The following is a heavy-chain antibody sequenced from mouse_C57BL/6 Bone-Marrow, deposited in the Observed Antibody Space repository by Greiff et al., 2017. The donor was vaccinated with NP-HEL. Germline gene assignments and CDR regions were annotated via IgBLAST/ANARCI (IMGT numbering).Heavy chain of an antibody. CDR3: TTYYYDPY. V-gene: IGHV14-4*01. J-gene: IGHJ3*01. CDR2: IDPENGDT. Sequence: VQLQHSGAELVRPGASVKLSCTASGFNIKDDYMHWVKQRPEQGLEWIGWIDPENGDTEYASKFQGKATITADTSSNTAYLQLSSLTSEDTAVYYCTTYYYDPYWGQGTLVTVSA. CDR1: GFNIKDDY. D-gene: IGHD1-1*01.